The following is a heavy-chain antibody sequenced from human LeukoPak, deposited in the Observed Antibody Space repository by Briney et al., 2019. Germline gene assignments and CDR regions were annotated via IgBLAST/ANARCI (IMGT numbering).Heavy chain of an antibody. Sequence: GGSLRLSCAASGFTFDDYAMHWVRQAPGKGLEWVSGISWNSGSIGYADSVKGRFTISRDNAKNSLYLQMNSLRDEDTAVYYCASSGSYRFDYWGQGTLVTVSS. V-gene: IGHV3-9*01. CDR1: GFTFDDYA. CDR2: ISWNSGSI. D-gene: IGHD1-26*01. CDR3: ASSGSYRFDY. J-gene: IGHJ4*02.